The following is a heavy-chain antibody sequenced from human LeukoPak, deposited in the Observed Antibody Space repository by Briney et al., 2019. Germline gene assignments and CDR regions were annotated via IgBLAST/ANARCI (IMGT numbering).Heavy chain of an antibody. Sequence: GGSLRLSCAPSGFTFSSYEMNWVRQAPGRRLEWVSYISNTGYTIKYADSVKGRFTISRDNSKNSLFLQMNSLRGEDTAVYYCARDRADGGSGGDPFDVWGQGTMVTVSS. CDR2: ISNTGYTI. CDR1: GFTFSSYE. D-gene: IGHD3-10*01. V-gene: IGHV3-48*03. CDR3: ARDRADGGSGGDPFDV. J-gene: IGHJ3*01.